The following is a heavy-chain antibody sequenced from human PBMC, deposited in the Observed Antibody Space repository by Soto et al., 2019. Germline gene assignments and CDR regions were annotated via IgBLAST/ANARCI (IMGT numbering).Heavy chain of an antibody. J-gene: IGHJ3*02. V-gene: IGHV3-23*01. CDR1: GFTFSSYA. CDR3: AKTEYCSGGSCYFLVHAFDI. Sequence: GGSLRLSCAASGFTFSSYAMSWVRQAPGKGLEWVSAISGSGGSTYYADSVKGRFTISRDNSKNTLYLQMNSLRAEDTAVYYCAKTEYCSGGSCYFLVHAFDIWGQGTMVTVSS. D-gene: IGHD2-15*01. CDR2: ISGSGGST.